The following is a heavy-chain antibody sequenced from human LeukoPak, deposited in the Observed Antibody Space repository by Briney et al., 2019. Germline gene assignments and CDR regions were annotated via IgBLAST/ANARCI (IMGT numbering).Heavy chain of an antibody. CDR2: TYYMSKWYN. CDR3: ARLGSFEDY. CDR1: GESVSSKSAT. Sequence: SQTLSLTCAISGESVSSKSATWNWIRQSPSRGLEWLGRTYYMSKWYNDYALYVNSRITINPDTSKNQFSLQLNSVTPEDTAVYYCARLGSFEDYWGQGTLVTVST. V-gene: IGHV6-1*01. D-gene: IGHD1-26*01. J-gene: IGHJ4*02.